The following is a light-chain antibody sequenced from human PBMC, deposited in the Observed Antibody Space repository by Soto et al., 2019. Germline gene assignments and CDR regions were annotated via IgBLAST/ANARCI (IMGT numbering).Light chain of an antibody. CDR3: QQYNNWPWT. CDR1: QSVSSN. J-gene: IGKJ1*01. Sequence: EIVLTQSPGTLSLSPGERATLAFMSSQSVSSNYLAWYQQKPGQAPRLLIYGASSRATGIPARFSGSGSGTDFTLTISSLQSEDFAVYYCQQYNNWPWTFGQGTKVDIK. V-gene: IGKV3D-15*01. CDR2: GAS.